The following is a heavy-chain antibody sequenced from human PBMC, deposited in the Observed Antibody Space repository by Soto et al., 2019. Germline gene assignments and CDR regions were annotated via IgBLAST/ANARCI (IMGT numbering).Heavy chain of an antibody. CDR1: GGTFSSYA. CDR3: ARDLHYDILTGYYNHDAFDI. D-gene: IGHD3-9*01. V-gene: IGHV1-69*06. J-gene: IGHJ3*02. CDR2: IIPIFGTA. Sequence: QVQLVQSGAEVKKPGSSVKVSCKASGGTFSSYAISWVRQAPGQGLEWMGGIIPIFGTANYAQKFQGRVTITADKSTSTAYMELSSLRSEDTAVYYCARDLHYDILTGYYNHDAFDIWGQGTMVTVSS.